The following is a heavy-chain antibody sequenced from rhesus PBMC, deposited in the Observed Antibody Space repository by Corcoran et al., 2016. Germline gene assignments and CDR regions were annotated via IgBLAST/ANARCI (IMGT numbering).Heavy chain of an antibody. CDR3: ARDSSSYLNY. CDR1: GGSISDNHY. D-gene: IGHD6-43*01. CDR2: IYGNRATA. V-gene: IGHV4S9*01. J-gene: IGHJ4*01. Sequence: QVQLQESGPGLVKPSETLSLTCAVSGGSISDNHYWNWIRQPPGKGLEWIANIYGNRATANPSLKSRVTISKDTSKNQFFLKLSSVTAADTAVYFCARDSSSYLNYWGQGVLVTVSS.